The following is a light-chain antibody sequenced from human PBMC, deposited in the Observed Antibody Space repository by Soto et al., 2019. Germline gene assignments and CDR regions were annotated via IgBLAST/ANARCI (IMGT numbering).Light chain of an antibody. Sequence: QSVLTQPRSVSGYPGQSVTISCTGTSSDVGGYNYVSWYQQHPGKAPKLMIYDVSKRPSGVPDRFSGSKSGNTASLTISGLQAEVEADYYCCSYAGSYTSYVVFGGGTKVTVL. V-gene: IGLV2-11*01. CDR3: CSYAGSYTSYVV. J-gene: IGLJ2*01. CDR2: DVS. CDR1: SSDVGGYNY.